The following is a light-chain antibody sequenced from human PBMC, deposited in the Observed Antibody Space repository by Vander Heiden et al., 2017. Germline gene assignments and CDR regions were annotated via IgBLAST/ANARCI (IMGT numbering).Light chain of an antibody. CDR3: QSYDSSLGAYV. J-gene: IGLJ1*01. CDR2: GHS. CDR1: SSNIGAFYN. Sequence: QSVLTQPPSVSGAPGQRATISCAGSSSNIGAFYNVKWNQQLPGTAHKLPIYGHSNRPSGVPDRLSGSRSGTSASLVITGLQAEDEADYYCQSYDSSLGAYVFGTGTKVTVL. V-gene: IGLV1-40*01.